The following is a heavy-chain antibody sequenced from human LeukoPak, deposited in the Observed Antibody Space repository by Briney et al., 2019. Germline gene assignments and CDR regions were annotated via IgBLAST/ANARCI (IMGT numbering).Heavy chain of an antibody. CDR2: IIRKTDGETT. CDR3: VTDLVIKGYFDY. J-gene: IGHJ4*02. CDR1: GFTFSNVW. V-gene: IGHV3-15*01. Sequence: PGGSLRLSCAASGFTFSNVWMSWVRQVPGKGLEWVGRIIRKTDGETTDHAAPVKGRFTISRDDSKNTLYLQMNSLKTEDTAVYYCVTDLVIKGYFDYWGQGALVTVSS. D-gene: IGHD2-21*01.